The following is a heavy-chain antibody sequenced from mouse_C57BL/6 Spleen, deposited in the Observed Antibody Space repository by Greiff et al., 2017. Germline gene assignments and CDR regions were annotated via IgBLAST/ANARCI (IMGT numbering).Heavy chain of an antibody. CDR1: GYTFTSYW. V-gene: IGHV1-7*01. CDR2: INPSSGYT. D-gene: IGHD2-12*01. J-gene: IGHJ3*01. Sequence: VQLQQSGAELAKPGASVKLSCKASGYTFTSYWMHWVKQRPGQGLEWIGYINPSSGYTKYNQKFKDKATLTADKSSSTAYVQLSSLTYEDCALYYCERYSDYARDYWGQGTRVTVSA. CDR3: ERYSDYARDY.